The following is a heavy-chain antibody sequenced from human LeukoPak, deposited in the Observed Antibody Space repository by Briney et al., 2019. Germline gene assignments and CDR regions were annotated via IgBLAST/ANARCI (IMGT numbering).Heavy chain of an antibody. Sequence: ASVKVSCKASGYTFTSYYMHWVRQAPGQGLEWMGIINPSGGSTSYAQKFQGRVTMTTDTSTSTAYMELRSLRSDDTAVYYCAREDYGGSFDYWGQGTLVTVSS. CDR1: GYTFTSYY. D-gene: IGHD4-23*01. V-gene: IGHV1-46*01. CDR2: INPSGGST. CDR3: AREDYGGSFDY. J-gene: IGHJ4*02.